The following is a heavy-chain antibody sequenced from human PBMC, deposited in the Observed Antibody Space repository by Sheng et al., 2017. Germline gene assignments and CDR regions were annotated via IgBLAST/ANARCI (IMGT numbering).Heavy chain of an antibody. CDR3: AKADYGAGRRSYYFDY. D-gene: IGHD3-10*01. Sequence: EVQLVESGGGLVQPGESLRLSCAASGFNLRTNGMSWVRQPPGKGLEWVSGITWNSASIEYADSVKGRLTISRDNAKNSLYLQMNSLRAEDTALYYCAKADYGAGRRSYYFDYWGQGTLVTVSS. V-gene: IGHV3-9*01. CDR1: GFNLRTNG. J-gene: IGHJ4*02. CDR2: ITWNSASI.